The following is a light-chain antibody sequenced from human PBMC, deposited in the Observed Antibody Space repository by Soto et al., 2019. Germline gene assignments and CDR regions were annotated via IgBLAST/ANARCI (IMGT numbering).Light chain of an antibody. Sequence: QSVLTQPASVSGSPGQSITISCTGTSSDVGGYDFVSWYQQHRGKAPKLMIYEVSNRPSGVSHRFSGSKSGNTASLTISGLRAEDEADYYCSSYTTDNTLFGGGTKLTVL. J-gene: IGLJ2*01. CDR2: EVS. V-gene: IGLV2-14*01. CDR3: SSYTTDNTL. CDR1: SSDVGGYDF.